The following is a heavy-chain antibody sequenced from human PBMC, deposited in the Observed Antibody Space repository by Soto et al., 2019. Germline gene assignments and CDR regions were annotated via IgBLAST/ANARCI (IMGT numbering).Heavy chain of an antibody. D-gene: IGHD3-22*01. CDR3: ARRYYYDSSGYVDY. CDR1: GYSFTSYW. V-gene: IGHV5-51*01. CDR2: IYPGGSDT. Sequence: PGESLTISCKGSGYSFTSYWIGWVRQIPWKGLEWMGIIYPGGSDTRYSPSFQGQVTISADKSISTAYLQWSSLKASDTAMYYCARRYYYDSSGYVDYWGPGALVTVSS. J-gene: IGHJ4*02.